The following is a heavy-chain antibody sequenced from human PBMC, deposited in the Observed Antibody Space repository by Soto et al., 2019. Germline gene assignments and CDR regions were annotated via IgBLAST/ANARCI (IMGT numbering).Heavy chain of an antibody. D-gene: IGHD3-22*01. CDR3: ARDKGYYYDSSGYYSYNWFDP. V-gene: IGHV1-2*04. CDR2: INPNSGGT. J-gene: IGHJ5*02. Sequence: ASVKVSCKACADTFTGYYMHWVRQAPGQGLEWMGWINPNSGGTNYAQKFQGWVTMTRDTSISTAYMELSRLRSDDTAVYYCARDKGYYYDSSGYYSYNWFDPWGQGTLVTVSS. CDR1: ADTFTGYY.